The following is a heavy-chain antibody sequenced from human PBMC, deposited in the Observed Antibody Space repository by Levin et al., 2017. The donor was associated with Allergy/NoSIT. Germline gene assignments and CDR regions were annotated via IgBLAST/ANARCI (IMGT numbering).Heavy chain of an antibody. CDR1: GFTFSSYE. Sequence: GGSLRLSYAASGFTFSSYEMNWVRQAPGKGLEWVSYISSSGSTIYYADSVKGRFTISRDNAKNSLYLQMNSLRAEDTAVYYCASSLRFLDPPGPGGYYFDYWGQGTLVTVSS. D-gene: IGHD3-3*01. CDR3: ASSLRFLDPPGPGGYYFDY. CDR2: ISSSGSTI. V-gene: IGHV3-48*03. J-gene: IGHJ4*02.